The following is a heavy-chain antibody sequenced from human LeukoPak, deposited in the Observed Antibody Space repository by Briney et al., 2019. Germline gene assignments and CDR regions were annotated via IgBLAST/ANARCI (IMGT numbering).Heavy chain of an antibody. CDR1: GDSICSGDYY. Sequence: SETMSLTCTVSGDSICSGDYYWSWIRQPAGKGLEWIGRISSSGSTNYNPSLKSRVTISVDTSKNQFSLKLSSVTAADTAVYFCARGPYSYDSSGAFDIWGQGTMVTVS. CDR2: ISSSGST. V-gene: IGHV4-61*02. CDR3: ARGPYSYDSSGAFDI. J-gene: IGHJ3*02. D-gene: IGHD3-22*01.